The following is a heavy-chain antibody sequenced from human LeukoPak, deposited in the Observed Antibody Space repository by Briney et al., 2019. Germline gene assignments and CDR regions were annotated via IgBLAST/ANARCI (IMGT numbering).Heavy chain of an antibody. CDR2: INHSGST. Sequence: SETLSLTCAVYGGSFSGYYWSWIRQPPGKGLEWIGEINHSGSTNYNSSLKSRVTISVDTSKNQFSLKLSSVTAADTAVYYCARLGTTVTNPFDYWGQGTLVTVSS. CDR3: ARLGTTVTNPFDY. D-gene: IGHD4-17*01. J-gene: IGHJ4*02. CDR1: GGSFSGYY. V-gene: IGHV4-34*01.